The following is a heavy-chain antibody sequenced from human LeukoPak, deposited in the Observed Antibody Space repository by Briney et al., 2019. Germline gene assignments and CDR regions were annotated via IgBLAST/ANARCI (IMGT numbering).Heavy chain of an antibody. J-gene: IGHJ4*02. D-gene: IGHD3-10*01. V-gene: IGHV4-39*01. CDR3: ILGGKLDY. CDR1: GGSISSSNYY. CDR2: IYHTGTT. Sequence: PSETLSLTCTVSGGSISSSNYYRGWIRQPPGKGLEWIGGIYHTGTTHYNPSLKSRVTISVDMSKNQLSLRLSSVTAADTALYYCILGGKLDYWGQGILVTVSS.